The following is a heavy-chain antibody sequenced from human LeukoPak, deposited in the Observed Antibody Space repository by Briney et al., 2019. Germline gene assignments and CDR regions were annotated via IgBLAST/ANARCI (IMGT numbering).Heavy chain of an antibody. CDR1: GFTVSSNY. CDR3: ARVGSSGSIDI. V-gene: IGHV3-66*01. D-gene: IGHD3-22*01. CDR2: IYSGGST. Sequence: PGGSLRLSCAASGFTVSSNYMSWVRQAPGKGLEWVSVIYSGGSTYYADSVKGRFTISRDNSKNTLYLQMSSLRAEDTAVYYCARVGSSGSIDIWGQGTMVTVSS. J-gene: IGHJ3*02.